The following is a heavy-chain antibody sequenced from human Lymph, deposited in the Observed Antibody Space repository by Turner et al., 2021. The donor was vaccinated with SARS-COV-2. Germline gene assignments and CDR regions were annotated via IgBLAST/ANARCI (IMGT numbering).Heavy chain of an antibody. V-gene: IGHV4-30-4*01. CDR1: GGSISSGDYY. CDR3: AGVVVHQRAYFDY. J-gene: IGHJ4*02. Sequence: QVHLHESGPGLLNPSQPLSLTCTVSGGSISSGDYYWGWIRQPPGKGLEGIGYINYSGSTFNNPSLKSRVTKSVDTSKNQFSLKVSSATAAGTAGDDCAGVVVHQRAYFDYWGQGTLVTVSS. D-gene: IGHD3-16*02. CDR2: INYSGST.